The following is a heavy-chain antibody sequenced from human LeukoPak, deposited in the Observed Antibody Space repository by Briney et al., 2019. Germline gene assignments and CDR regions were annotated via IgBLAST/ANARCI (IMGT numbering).Heavy chain of an antibody. CDR1: GCSISSGYY. Sequence: PSETLSLTCGVSGCSISSGYYWGWIRQPPGKGLEWIGSIYHSGSTHYNPSLKSRVTISVDTSKNQFSLKVSSVTAADTALYYCARQDDYYYMDVWGKGTTVTVSS. J-gene: IGHJ6*03. CDR3: ARQDDYYYMDV. V-gene: IGHV4-38-2*01. D-gene: IGHD2-15*01. CDR2: IYHSGST.